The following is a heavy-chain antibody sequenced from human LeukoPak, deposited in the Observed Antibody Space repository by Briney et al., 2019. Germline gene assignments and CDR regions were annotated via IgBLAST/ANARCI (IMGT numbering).Heavy chain of an antibody. J-gene: IGHJ3*02. CDR3: ARPPGDYDILTGSDAFDI. CDR2: IYPGDSDT. Sequence: GESLKISCKGSGYSFTSYWIGWVRQMPGKGLEWMGIIYPGDSDTRYSPSFQGQVTISADKSISTAYLRWSSLKASDTAMYYCARPPGDYDILTGSDAFDIWGQGTMVTVSS. CDR1: GYSFTSYW. V-gene: IGHV5-51*01. D-gene: IGHD3-9*01.